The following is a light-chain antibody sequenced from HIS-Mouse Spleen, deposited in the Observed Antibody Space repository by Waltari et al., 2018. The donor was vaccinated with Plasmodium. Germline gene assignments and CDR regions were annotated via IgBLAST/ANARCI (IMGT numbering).Light chain of an antibody. V-gene: IGLV2-8*01. CDR3: SSYAGSAV. CDR1: IRDVCGYNY. CDR2: EVS. J-gene: IGLJ1*01. Sequence: QSALPQPPSASGSPGPSVTISSTGPIRDVCGYNYVSWYQQHPGKAPKLMIYEVSKRPSGVPDRFSGSKSGNTASLTVAGLQAEDEADYYCSSYAGSAVFGTGTKVTVL.